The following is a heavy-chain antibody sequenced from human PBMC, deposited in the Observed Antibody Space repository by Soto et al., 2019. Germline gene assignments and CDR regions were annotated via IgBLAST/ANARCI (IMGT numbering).Heavy chain of an antibody. CDR1: GFTFSTYS. CDR2: ISGSSTT. CDR3: VSGGSSRPDY. Sequence: EVQLVESGGGLVQPGGSLRLSCAASGFTFSTYSINWVRQAPGRGLEWVSFISGSSTTYYADSVKGRFTVSRDNARNSLYLQMNSLRAEDTAVYYCVSGGSSRPDYWGQGTLVTVSS. D-gene: IGHD6-25*01. J-gene: IGHJ4*02. V-gene: IGHV3-48*01.